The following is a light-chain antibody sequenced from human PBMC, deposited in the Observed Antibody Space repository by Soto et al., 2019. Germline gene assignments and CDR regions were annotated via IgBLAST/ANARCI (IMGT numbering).Light chain of an antibody. CDR2: AAS. CDR3: RQYGSSPTT. Sequence: EIVMTQSPATLSVSPGERVTLSCRASQSVRSSLAWYQQKRGQAPRLLIYAASTRATGIPARFSGSGSGTEFTLTISSLQSEDFAVYYCRQYGSSPTTFGQGTKVDIK. V-gene: IGKV3-15*01. CDR1: QSVRSS. J-gene: IGKJ1*01.